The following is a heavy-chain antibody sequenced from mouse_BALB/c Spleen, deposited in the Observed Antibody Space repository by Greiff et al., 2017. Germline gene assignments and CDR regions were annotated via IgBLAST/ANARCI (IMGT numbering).Heavy chain of an antibody. CDR1: GFAFSSYD. D-gene: IGHD2-4*01. J-gene: IGHJ3*01. CDR3: ARPYDYDSWCAY. CDR2: ISSGGGST. Sequence: EVQGVESGGGLVKPGGSLKLSCAASGFAFSSYDMSWVRQTPEKRLEWVAYISSGGGSTYYPDTVKGRFTISRDNAKNTLYLQMSSLKSEDTAMYYCARPYDYDSWCAYWGQGTLVTVSA. V-gene: IGHV5-12-1*01.